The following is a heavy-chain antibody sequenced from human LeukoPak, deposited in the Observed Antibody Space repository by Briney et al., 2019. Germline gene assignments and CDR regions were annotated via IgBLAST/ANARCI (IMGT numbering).Heavy chain of an antibody. J-gene: IGHJ6*02. CDR2: IDPSDSYT. CDR3: ASHRQEYYGMDV. CDR1: GYSFTSYW. Sequence: GESLKISCKGSGYSFTSYWISWVRQMPGKGLEWMGRIDPSDSYTNYSPSFQGHVTISADKSISTAYLQWSSLKASDTAMYHCASHRQEYYGMDVWGQGTTVTVSS. V-gene: IGHV5-10-1*01.